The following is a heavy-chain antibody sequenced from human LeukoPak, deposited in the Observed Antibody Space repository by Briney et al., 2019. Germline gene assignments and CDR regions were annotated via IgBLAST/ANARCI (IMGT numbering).Heavy chain of an antibody. V-gene: IGHV4-59*01. CDR1: GGSISSYY. CDR3: ARTNYYDSSGYCPFDY. J-gene: IGHJ4*02. Sequence: PSETLSLTCTVSGGSISSYYWSWVRQPPGKGLEWIGYIFYSGSTNYNPSLKSRVTISVDSSKNQFSLKLSSVTAADTAVYYCARTNYYDSSGYCPFDYWGQGTLVTVSS. CDR2: IFYSGST. D-gene: IGHD3-22*01.